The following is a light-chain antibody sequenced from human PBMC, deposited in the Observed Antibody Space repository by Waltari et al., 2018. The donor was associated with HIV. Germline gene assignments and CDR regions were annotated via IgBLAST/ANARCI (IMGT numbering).Light chain of an antibody. Sequence: EMVLTQSPGTLSLSPGERATLSCRASQSVSSSYLGWYQQKVGQAPRLLIYAASIRATGIPDRFSGSGSGTDFTLTISRLEPEDFAVYYCQQYGSSPITFGQGTRLEIK. CDR2: AAS. CDR3: QQYGSSPIT. CDR1: QSVSSSY. J-gene: IGKJ5*01. V-gene: IGKV3-20*01.